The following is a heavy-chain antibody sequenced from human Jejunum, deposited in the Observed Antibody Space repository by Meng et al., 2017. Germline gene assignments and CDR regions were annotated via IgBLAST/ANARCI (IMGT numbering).Heavy chain of an antibody. CDR3: ARGLLVGNTGDYFDS. CDR1: GCSVSSGSSY. Sequence: SETLSLTCAVVGCSVSSGSSYWSWIRQPAGKGLEYIGRIYGSGGTNYNPSLKNRVSTSVDMSKNQFSMNLTSVTAADTAVYYSARGLLVGNTGDYFDSWGQGTLVTVSS. CDR2: IYGSGGT. V-gene: IGHV4-61*02. J-gene: IGHJ4*02. D-gene: IGHD1-26*01.